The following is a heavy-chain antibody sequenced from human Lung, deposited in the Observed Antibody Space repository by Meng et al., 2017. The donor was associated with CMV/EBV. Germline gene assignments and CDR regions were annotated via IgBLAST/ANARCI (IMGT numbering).Heavy chain of an antibody. V-gene: IGHV4-59*01. CDR3: ARGGSSWSPHAALVDS. Sequence: SETLSLTCSVSGDSINSYYWSWIRQPPGKGLEWIGYIYYSGSTNYNPSLKSRVTISLDRSKNQFSLKLNSVTGADTAVYYCARGGSSWSPHAALVDSWGQRTLVTVSS. J-gene: IGHJ4*02. CDR2: IYYSGST. CDR1: GDSINSYY. D-gene: IGHD6-6*01.